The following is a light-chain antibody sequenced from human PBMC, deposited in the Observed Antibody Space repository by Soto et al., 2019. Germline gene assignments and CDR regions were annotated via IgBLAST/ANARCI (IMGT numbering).Light chain of an antibody. J-gene: IGKJ3*01. V-gene: IGKV3-20*01. Sequence: EIVLTQSPGTLSLSPGERATLSCRASQSISSSYLAWYQQKPGQAPRLLVYGASSRATRTPDRFSGSGSGTDFTLTISRLEPEDFAVYYCQQYGSSRFTFGPGTKVDIK. CDR1: QSISSSY. CDR3: QQYGSSRFT. CDR2: GAS.